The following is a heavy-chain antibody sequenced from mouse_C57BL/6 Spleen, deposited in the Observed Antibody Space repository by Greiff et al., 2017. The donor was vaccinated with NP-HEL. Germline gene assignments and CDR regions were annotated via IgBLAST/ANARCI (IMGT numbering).Heavy chain of an antibody. V-gene: IGHV1-42*01. J-gene: IGHJ2*01. D-gene: IGHD2-5*01. Sequence: EVQLQESGPELVKPGASVKISCKASGYSFTGYYMNWVKQSPEKSLEWIGEINPSTGGTTYNQKFKAKATLTVDKSSSTAYMQLKSLTSEDSAVYYCARSYSNGFDYWGQGTTLTVSS. CDR3: ARSYSNGFDY. CDR2: INPSTGGT. CDR1: GYSFTGYY.